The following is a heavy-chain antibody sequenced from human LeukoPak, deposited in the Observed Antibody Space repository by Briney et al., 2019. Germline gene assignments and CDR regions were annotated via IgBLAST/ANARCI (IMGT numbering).Heavy chain of an antibody. J-gene: IGHJ6*02. CDR3: ARFRRYGSRSYRYYYYGMDV. CDR1: GGSFSGYY. D-gene: IGHD3-10*01. CDR2: INHSGST. Sequence: PSETLSLTCAVYGGSFSGYYWSWIRQPPGKGLEWIGEINHSGSTNYNPSLKSRVTISVDTYKNQFSLKLSSVTAADTAVYYCARFRRYGSRSYRYYYYGMDVWGQGTTVSVSS. V-gene: IGHV4-34*01.